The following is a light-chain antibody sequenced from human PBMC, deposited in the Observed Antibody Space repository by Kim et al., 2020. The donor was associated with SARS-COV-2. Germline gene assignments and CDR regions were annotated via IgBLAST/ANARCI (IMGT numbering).Light chain of an antibody. CDR1: QSIHIY. CDR3: QQSYSTPRT. V-gene: IGKV1-39*01. CDR2: AAS. J-gene: IGKJ1*01. Sequence: ASVGDRVTITCRASQSIHIYLNWYQQKPGKAPELLIYAASSLQSVVPSRFSGSGSGTDFTLTISSLQPEDFVTYYCQQSYSTPRTFGQGTKVDIK.